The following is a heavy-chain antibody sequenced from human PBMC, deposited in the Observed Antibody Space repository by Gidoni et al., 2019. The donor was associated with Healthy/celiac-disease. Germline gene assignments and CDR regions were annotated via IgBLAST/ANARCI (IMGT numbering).Heavy chain of an antibody. CDR3: ARGDIVGATEYFQH. D-gene: IGHD1-26*01. V-gene: IGHV4-61*02. CDR2: IYTSGST. Sequence: QVQLQESGPGLVKPSQTLSLTRTVSGGSISSGSYYWSWIRQPAGKGLEWIGRIYTSGSTNYNPSLKSRVTISVDTSKNQFSLKLSSVTAADTAVYYCARGDIVGATEYFQHWGQGTLITVSS. CDR1: GGSISSGSYY. J-gene: IGHJ1*01.